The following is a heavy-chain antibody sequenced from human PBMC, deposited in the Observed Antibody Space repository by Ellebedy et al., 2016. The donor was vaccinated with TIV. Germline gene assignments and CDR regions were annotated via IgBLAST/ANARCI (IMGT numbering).Heavy chain of an antibody. CDR3: ARHKLEYYFDY. D-gene: IGHD1-1*01. V-gene: IGHV4-59*08. CDR2: IYYSGST. CDR1: GGSISSYY. Sequence: MPSETLSLTCTVPGGSISSYYWSWIRQPPGKGLEWIGYIYYSGSTNYNPSLKSRVTISVDTSKNQFSLKLSSETAADTAVYYCARHKLEYYFDYWGQGTLVTVSS. J-gene: IGHJ4*02.